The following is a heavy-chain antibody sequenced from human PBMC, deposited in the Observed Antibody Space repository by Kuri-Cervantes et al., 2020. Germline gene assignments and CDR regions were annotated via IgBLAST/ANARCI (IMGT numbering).Heavy chain of an antibody. D-gene: IGHD3-10*01. Sequence: GGSLRLSCAASGFSIGDYAMHWVRQTPGQGLQWVAGITWNSGYIVYADSVKGRFTLSRDNGENSLYLQMNSLRVDDTAVYFCARETPGIGYYFECWGQGTLVTVSS. CDR2: ITWNSGYI. J-gene: IGHJ4*02. CDR1: GFSIGDYA. V-gene: IGHV3-9*01. CDR3: ARETPGIGYYFEC.